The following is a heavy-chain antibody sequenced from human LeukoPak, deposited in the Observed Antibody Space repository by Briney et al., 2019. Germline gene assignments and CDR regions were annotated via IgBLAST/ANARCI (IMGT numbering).Heavy chain of an antibody. CDR3: AKQKIHIVARPAYYYYGMDV. CDR2: ISYDGSNK. J-gene: IGHJ6*02. V-gene: IGHV3-30*18. D-gene: IGHD6-6*01. Sequence: PGGSLRLSCAASGFTFSSYGMHWVRQAPGKGLEWVAVISYDGSNKYYTDSVKGRFTISRDNSKNTLYLQMNILRAEDTAVYYCAKQKIHIVARPAYYYYGMDVWGQGTTVTVSS. CDR1: GFTFSSYG.